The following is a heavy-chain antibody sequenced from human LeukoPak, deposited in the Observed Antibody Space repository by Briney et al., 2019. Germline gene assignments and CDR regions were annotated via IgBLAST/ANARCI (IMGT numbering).Heavy chain of an antibody. CDR2: ISWNSGSI. CDR3: AKESWKYSSSSGVLDY. D-gene: IGHD6-6*01. J-gene: IGHJ4*02. V-gene: IGHV3-9*03. Sequence: PGGSLRLSCAASGFTFDDYAMHWVRQAPGKGLEWVSGISWNSGSIGYADSVKGRFTISRDNAKNSLYLQMNSLRAEDMALYYCAKESWKYSSSSGVLDYWGQGTLVTVSS. CDR1: GFTFDDYA.